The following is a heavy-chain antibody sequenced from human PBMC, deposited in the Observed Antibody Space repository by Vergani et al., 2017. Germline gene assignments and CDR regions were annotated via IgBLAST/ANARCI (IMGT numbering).Heavy chain of an antibody. D-gene: IGHD2-2*01. J-gene: IGHJ6*03. Sequence: QVQLQESGPGLVKPSETLSLTCAVSGYSISSGYYWGWIRQPPGKGLEWIGSIYHSGSTYYNPSLKSRVTISVDTSKNQFSLKLSAVTAADTAVYYCARHRDCSSTSGYYYYYYMDVWGKGTTVTVSS. V-gene: IGHV4-38-2*01. CDR3: ARHRDCSSTSGYYYYYYMDV. CDR1: GYSISSGYY. CDR2: IYHSGST.